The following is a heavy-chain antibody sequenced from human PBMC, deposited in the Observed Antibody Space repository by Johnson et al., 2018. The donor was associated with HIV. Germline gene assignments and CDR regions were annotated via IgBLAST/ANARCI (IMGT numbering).Heavy chain of an antibody. V-gene: IGHV3-30*04. D-gene: IGHD3-10*01. CDR1: GFTFSSYA. CDR3: AKESGGSGSYYIGDMGDAFDI. Sequence: QVQLVESGGGVVQPGRSLRLSCAASGFTFSSYAMHWVRQAPGKGLEWVAVLSYDGSNKYYADSVRGRFTISRDNAKNSLYLQMNSLRVEDTALYYCAKESGGSGSYYIGDMGDAFDIWGQGTLVTVSS. J-gene: IGHJ3*02. CDR2: LSYDGSNK.